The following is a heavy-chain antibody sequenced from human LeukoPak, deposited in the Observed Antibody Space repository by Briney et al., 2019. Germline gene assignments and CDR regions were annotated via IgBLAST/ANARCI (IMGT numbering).Heavy chain of an antibody. V-gene: IGHV3-23*01. CDR3: AKDSSSSSWVGPFDY. CDR2: VSGSGST. Sequence: GGSLRLSCAASGFTFSTYAMSWVRQAPGKGLEWVSAVSGSGSTYYADSVKGRFTISRDNSKNTLYLQMNSLRAEDTAVYYCAKDSSSSSWVGPFDYWGQGTLVTVSS. CDR1: GFTFSTYA. J-gene: IGHJ4*02. D-gene: IGHD6-13*01.